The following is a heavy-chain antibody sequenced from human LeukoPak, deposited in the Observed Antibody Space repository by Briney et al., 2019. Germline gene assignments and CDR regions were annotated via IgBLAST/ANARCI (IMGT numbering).Heavy chain of an antibody. CDR1: GGSFRSYY. CDR2: VYYSGST. J-gene: IGHJ3*02. D-gene: IGHD2-2*02. V-gene: IGHV4-59*01. CDR3: ARGFVGPAAISDAFEI. Sequence: SETLSLTCTVSGGSFRSYYWSWIRQPPGKGLEWIGFVYYSGSTNYNPSLKSRLTISVDTSKNHFSLQLRSVTAADTAVYYCARGFVGPAAISDAFEIWGQGTLVTVSS.